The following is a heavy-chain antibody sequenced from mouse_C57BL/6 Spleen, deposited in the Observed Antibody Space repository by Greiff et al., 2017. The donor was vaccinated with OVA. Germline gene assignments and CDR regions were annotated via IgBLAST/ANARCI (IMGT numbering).Heavy chain of an antibody. D-gene: IGHD1-1*02. CDR2: IDPSDSYT. CDR1: GYTFTSYW. Sequence: QVQLQQPGAELVMPGASVKLSCKASGYTFTSYWMHWVKQRPGQGLEWIGEIDPSDSYTNYNQKFKGKSTLTVDKSSSTAYMQLSSLTSEDSAVYYCARLVDPYYFDYWGQGTTLTVSS. CDR3: ARLVDPYYFDY. V-gene: IGHV1-69*01. J-gene: IGHJ2*01.